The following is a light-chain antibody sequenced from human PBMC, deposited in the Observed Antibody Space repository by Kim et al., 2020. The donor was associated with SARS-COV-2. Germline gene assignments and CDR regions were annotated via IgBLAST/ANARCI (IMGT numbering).Light chain of an antibody. CDR3: QAWDSSTMV. Sequence: SYELTKPPSLSVSPGQTASITCSGDDLGDKYVCWYQQKPGQSPTLIIYEDNKRPSGIPDRFSGSNSGNTATLTISGTQAMDEADYYCQAWDSSTMVFGAGTQLTVL. CDR2: EDN. CDR1: DLGDKY. V-gene: IGLV3-1*01. J-gene: IGLJ7*01.